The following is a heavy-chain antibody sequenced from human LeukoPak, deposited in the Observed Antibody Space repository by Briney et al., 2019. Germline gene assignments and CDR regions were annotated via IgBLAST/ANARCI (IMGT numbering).Heavy chain of an antibody. Sequence: PGGSLRLSCAASGFTFSSYGMHWVRQAPGKGLEWVAFIRYDGSNKYYADSVKGRFTISRDNSKNTLYLQMNSLRAEDTAVYYCAKMYGVYSGYDFDYWGQGTLVTVSS. CDR3: AKMYGVYSGYDFDY. CDR1: GFTFSSYG. V-gene: IGHV3-30*02. D-gene: IGHD5-12*01. J-gene: IGHJ4*02. CDR2: IRYDGSNK.